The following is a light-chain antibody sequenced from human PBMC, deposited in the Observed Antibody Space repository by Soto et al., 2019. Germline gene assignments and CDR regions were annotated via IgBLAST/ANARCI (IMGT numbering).Light chain of an antibody. CDR2: EVS. CDR3: SSYTRSSTPYV. Sequence: QSALTQPASVSGSPGQSITISCTGTSSDVGGYNYVSWYQQHPGKAPKLMIYEVSNRPSGVSNRFSGSKSGNTASLTISGRHAEEEADYYCSSYTRSSTPYVFGTGTKLTVL. J-gene: IGLJ1*01. CDR1: SSDVGGYNY. V-gene: IGLV2-14*01.